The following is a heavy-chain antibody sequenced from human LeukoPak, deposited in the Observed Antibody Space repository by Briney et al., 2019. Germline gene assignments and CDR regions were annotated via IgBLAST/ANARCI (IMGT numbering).Heavy chain of an antibody. D-gene: IGHD6-13*01. J-gene: IGHJ4*02. CDR2: IFYSGST. CDR3: ARDLGIAAAIDH. V-gene: IGHV4-59*01. Sequence: SETLSLTCTVSGGSISSYYWSWIRQPPGKGLEWIGYIFYSGSTHYNPSLKSRVTISVDTSKNQFSLRLSSVTAADTAVYYCARDLGIAAAIDHWGQGTLVTVPS. CDR1: GGSISSYY.